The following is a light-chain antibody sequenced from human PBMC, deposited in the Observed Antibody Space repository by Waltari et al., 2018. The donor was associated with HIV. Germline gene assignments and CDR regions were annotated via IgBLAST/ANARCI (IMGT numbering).Light chain of an antibody. CDR2: EVS. CDR1: SRDVGGYNY. Sequence: QSALTQPPSASGSPGQSVTISCTGTSRDVGGYNYVPWYQQHPGKAPKLLIAEVSKRPSGVASRLSGAKSGNTASLTVSGRLAEDEADYYCSPYAGSINVLFGGGTKLAVL. J-gene: IGLJ2*01. V-gene: IGLV2-8*01. CDR3: SPYAGSINVL.